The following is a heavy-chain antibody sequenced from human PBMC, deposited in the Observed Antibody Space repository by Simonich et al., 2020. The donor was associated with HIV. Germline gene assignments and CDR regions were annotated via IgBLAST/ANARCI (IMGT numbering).Heavy chain of an antibody. V-gene: IGHV3-21*01. Sequence: EVQLVESGGGLVKPGGSLRLSCAASGFTFRSYSMNWVRQAPGKGLEWVSSISSSSSYINYADSVKGRFTISRDNAKNSLYLQMNSLRAEDTAVYYCARDGRKGSSTSCSDYWGQGTLVTVSS. CDR3: ARDGRKGSSTSCSDY. D-gene: IGHD2-2*01. CDR1: GFTFRSYS. J-gene: IGHJ4*02. CDR2: ISSSSSYI.